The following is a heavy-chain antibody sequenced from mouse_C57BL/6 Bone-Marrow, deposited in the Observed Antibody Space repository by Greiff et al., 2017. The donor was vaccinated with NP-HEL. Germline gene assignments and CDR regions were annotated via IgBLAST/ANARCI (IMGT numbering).Heavy chain of an antibody. V-gene: IGHV5-6*01. CDR3: ASPYYGSSFWYFDV. CDR2: ISSGGSYT. J-gene: IGHJ1*03. Sequence: EVQRVESGGDLVKPGGSLKLSCAASGFTFSSYGMSWVRQTPDKRLEWVATISSGGSYTYYPDSVKGRFTISRDNAKNTLYLQMSSLKSEDTAMYYCASPYYGSSFWYFDVWGTGTTVTVSS. D-gene: IGHD1-1*01. CDR1: GFTFSSYG.